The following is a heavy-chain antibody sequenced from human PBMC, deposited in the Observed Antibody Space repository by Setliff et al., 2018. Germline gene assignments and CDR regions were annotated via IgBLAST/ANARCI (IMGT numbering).Heavy chain of an antibody. CDR2: IYYSGNT. Sequence: ASETLSLTCSVSGGSIDSHYWSWIRQPPGKGLEWIGSIYYSGNTNYNPSLKSRVTISIDTSKNQFSLELSSVTAADTAVYHCARGKTFFGAFIRAFDIWGQGRMVTVSS. J-gene: IGHJ3*02. V-gene: IGHV4-59*11. CDR3: ARGKTFFGAFIRAFDI. D-gene: IGHD3-3*01. CDR1: GGSIDSHY.